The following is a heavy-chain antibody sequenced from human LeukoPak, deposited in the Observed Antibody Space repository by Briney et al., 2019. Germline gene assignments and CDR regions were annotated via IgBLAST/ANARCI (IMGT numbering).Heavy chain of an antibody. Sequence: ASVKVSFKASGYTFYDYAISWVRQAPGQGLEWMGWINTYNGDTITAQKFQGRVTLTTDTSTTTASMELRSLRSDDTAFYYCARDSAILGIFFDSWGQGTLVTVSS. V-gene: IGHV1-18*01. CDR1: GYTFYDYA. CDR2: INTYNGDT. D-gene: IGHD2/OR15-2a*01. CDR3: ARDSAILGIFFDS. J-gene: IGHJ4*02.